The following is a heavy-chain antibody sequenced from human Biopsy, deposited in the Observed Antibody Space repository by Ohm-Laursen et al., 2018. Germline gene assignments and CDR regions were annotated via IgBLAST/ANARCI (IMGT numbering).Heavy chain of an antibody. J-gene: IGHJ6*02. CDR2: ITSGGSTT. CDR3: ARDVEGFYSYAMDV. V-gene: IGHV3-11*01. Sequence: SLRLSCTASGFTFSDYYMSWIRQAPGKGLEWVSYITSGGSTTDYADSVKGRFTTSRDNAKSSLFLQMNSLRAEDTAVYYCARDVEGFYSYAMDVWGQGTTVTVSS. CDR1: GFTFSDYY. D-gene: IGHD5-24*01.